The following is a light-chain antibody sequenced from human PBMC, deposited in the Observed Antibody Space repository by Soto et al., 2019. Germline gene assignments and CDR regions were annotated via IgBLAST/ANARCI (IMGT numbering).Light chain of an antibody. V-gene: IGKV1-5*03. CDR2: EAS. J-gene: IGKJ1*01. CDR3: QQYYGPWT. Sequence: DFQMTQSPSTLSASLGDRVTITCRASQSINSWLAWFQQKPGKARKLLIYEASSLESGVPSRFSGSGSGTEFTLTISSLQPDDFATYYCQQYYGPWTFGQGTKVEIK. CDR1: QSINSW.